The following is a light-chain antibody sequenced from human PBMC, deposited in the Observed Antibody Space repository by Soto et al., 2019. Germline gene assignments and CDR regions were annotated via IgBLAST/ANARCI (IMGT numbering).Light chain of an antibody. CDR1: QTISSW. CDR2: DAS. V-gene: IGKV1-5*01. J-gene: IGKJ2*01. Sequence: DIPMTQSPSTLSASVGDRVTITCRASQTISSWLAWYQLKPGKAPKLLIYDASSLESGVPSRFSGSGSETEFTLTISSLQPDDFATYYCQQYNTYSYTFGQGTKLEI. CDR3: QQYNTYSYT.